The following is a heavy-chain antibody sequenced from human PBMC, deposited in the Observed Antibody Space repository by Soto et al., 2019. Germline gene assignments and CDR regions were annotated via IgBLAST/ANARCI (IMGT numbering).Heavy chain of an antibody. CDR2: ARNKVNNSII. Sequence: GGSLRLSCAASGFTFTDHYMDWVRQAPGKRLEWVGRARNKVNNSIIAYAASVQGRFIISRDDSKNSLYLQMNSLKTEDTAVYFCARLMGTSFDLWGQGTLVTVSS. J-gene: IGHJ4*02. CDR1: GFTFTDHY. CDR3: ARLMGTSFDL. V-gene: IGHV3-72*01. D-gene: IGHD2-8*01.